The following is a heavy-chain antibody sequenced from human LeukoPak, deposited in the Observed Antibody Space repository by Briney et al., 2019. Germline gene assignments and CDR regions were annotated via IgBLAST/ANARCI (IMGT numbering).Heavy chain of an antibody. J-gene: IGHJ4*02. CDR1: GFTFSSYG. CDR3: AKNMGTTAFDY. CDR2: ISYDGSNK. Sequence: PGGSLRLSCAASGFTFSSYGMHWVRQAPGKGLEWVAVISYDGSNKYYADSVEGRFTISRDNSKNTLYLQMNSLRAEGTAVYYCAKNMGTTAFDYWGQGTLVTVSS. D-gene: IGHD4-11*01. V-gene: IGHV3-30*18.